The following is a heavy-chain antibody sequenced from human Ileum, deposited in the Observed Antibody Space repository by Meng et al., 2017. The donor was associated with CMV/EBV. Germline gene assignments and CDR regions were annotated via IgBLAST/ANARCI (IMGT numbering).Heavy chain of an antibody. D-gene: IGHD2-2*02. CDR2: INPNSGGT. J-gene: IGHJ6*02. V-gene: IGHV1-2*02. CDR1: GFTFSNYW. Sequence: GESLKISCAASGFTFSNYWMHWVRQAPGKGLEWMGWINPNSGGTNYAQKFQGRVTMTRDTSISTAYMELSRLRSDDTAVYYCARFKVCSSSSCYKGVYYYYGMDVWGQGTTVTVSS. CDR3: ARFKVCSSSSCYKGVYYYYGMDV.